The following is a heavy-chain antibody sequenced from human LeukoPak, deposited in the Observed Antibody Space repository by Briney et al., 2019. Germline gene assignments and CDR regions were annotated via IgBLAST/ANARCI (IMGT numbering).Heavy chain of an antibody. CDR2: ISGSSSYI. J-gene: IGHJ3*02. Sequence: GRSLRLSCEVFGLTFSTYSMNWVRQAPGKGLEWVSYISGSSSYIFYADSMKGRFTISRDNAKNSLYLQMNSLRAEDTAVYYCARDWVGTAHDAFDIWGQGTMVTVSS. CDR1: GLTFSTYS. D-gene: IGHD1-14*01. V-gene: IGHV3-21*01. CDR3: ARDWVGTAHDAFDI.